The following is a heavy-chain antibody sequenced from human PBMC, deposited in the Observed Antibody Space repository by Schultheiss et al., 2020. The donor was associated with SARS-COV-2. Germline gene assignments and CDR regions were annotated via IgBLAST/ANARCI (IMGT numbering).Heavy chain of an antibody. Sequence: GGSLRLSCAASGFTFSSYSMNWVRQAPGKGLEWVSYISSSSSTIYYADSVKGRFTISRDNAKNTLYLQMNSLRAEDTAVYSCARTGRPVPDRDFGFDYWGQGTLVTVSS. CDR2: ISSSSSTI. CDR3: ARTGRPVPDRDFGFDY. D-gene: IGHD5-24*01. CDR1: GFTFSSYS. V-gene: IGHV3-48*04. J-gene: IGHJ4*02.